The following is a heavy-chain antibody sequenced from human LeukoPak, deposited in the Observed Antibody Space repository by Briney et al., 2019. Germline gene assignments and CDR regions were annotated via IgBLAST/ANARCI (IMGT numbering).Heavy chain of an antibody. CDR2: ISGSGGAT. CDR3: AKDWGF. CDR1: GFTFTTYA. V-gene: IGHV3-23*01. Sequence: GGSLRLSCAASGFTFTTYAMTWVRQAPGKGLEWVSAISGSGGATYYADSVKGRFTISRDNSKNTLYLQMSSLRAEDSAVYYCAKDWGFWGQGTLVTVSS. J-gene: IGHJ4*02. D-gene: IGHD3-16*01.